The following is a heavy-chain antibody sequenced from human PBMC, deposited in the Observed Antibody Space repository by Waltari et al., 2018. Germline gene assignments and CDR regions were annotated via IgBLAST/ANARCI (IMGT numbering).Heavy chain of an antibody. Sequence: QVQLVESGGGVVQPGRSLRLSCAASGFTFSSYAMHWFRQAPGKGLEWVAVISYDGSNKYYADSVKGRFTISRDNSKNTLYLQMNSLRAEDTAVYYCARDNTGGSLSWFDPWGQGTLVTVSS. CDR3: ARDNTGGSLSWFDP. D-gene: IGHD3-10*01. CDR2: ISYDGSNK. CDR1: GFTFSSYA. J-gene: IGHJ5*02. V-gene: IGHV3-30-3*01.